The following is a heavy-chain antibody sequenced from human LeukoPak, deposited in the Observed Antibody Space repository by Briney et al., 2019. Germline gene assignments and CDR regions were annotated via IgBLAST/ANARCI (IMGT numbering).Heavy chain of an antibody. J-gene: IGHJ4*02. CDR2: IKPDSGGT. CDR3: TRDAPTYGDLPDY. V-gene: IGHV1-2*06. Sequence: ASVKVSCKASGYTFTAYYIHWVRQAPGQGLERMGRIKPDSGGTYYAQSFHGRVTMTRDTSISTAYMELSRLKSDDTAVYYCTRDAPTYGDLPDYWGQGTLVTVSS. D-gene: IGHD4-17*01. CDR1: GYTFTAYY.